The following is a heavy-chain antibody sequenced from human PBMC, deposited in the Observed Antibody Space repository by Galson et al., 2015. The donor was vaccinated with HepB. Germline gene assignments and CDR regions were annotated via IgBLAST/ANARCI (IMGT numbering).Heavy chain of an antibody. J-gene: IGHJ3*02. D-gene: IGHD2-2*01. CDR1: GSTFTSYG. CDR2: ISAYNGNT. CDR3: ARGDIVVVPAALGGAFDI. V-gene: IGHV1-18*04. Sequence: SVKVSCKASGSTFTSYGISWVRQAPGQGLEWMGWISAYNGNTNYAQKLQGRVTMTTDTSTSTAYMELRSLRSDDTAVYYCARGDIVVVPAALGGAFDIWGQGTMVTVSS.